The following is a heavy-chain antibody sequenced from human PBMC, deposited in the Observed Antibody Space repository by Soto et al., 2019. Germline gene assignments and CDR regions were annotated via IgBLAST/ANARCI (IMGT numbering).Heavy chain of an antibody. J-gene: IGHJ4*02. CDR3: ARDHYYDSSGYYYPDDY. CDR2: IWYDGSNK. V-gene: IGHV3-33*01. CDR1: GFTFSSYG. Sequence: GGSLRLSCAASGFTFSSYGMHWVRQAPGKGLEWVAVIWYDGSNKYYADSVKGRFTISRDNSKNTLYLQMNSLRAEDTAVYYCARDHYYDSSGYYYPDDYWGQGTLVTVSS. D-gene: IGHD3-22*01.